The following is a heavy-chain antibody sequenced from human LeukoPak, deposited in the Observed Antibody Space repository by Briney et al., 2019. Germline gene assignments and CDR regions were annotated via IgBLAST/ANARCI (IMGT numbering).Heavy chain of an antibody. CDR1: GYTFTGYY. CDR2: MNPNSGGS. Sequence: ASVTVSCKTSGYTFTGYYMHWVRQAPGQGLEWMGWMNPNSGGSNYAQKFQGRVTMTRDTSIGAAYMELSSLRSDDTAVYYCATRVVAGIPYYFDHWGQGTLVTVSS. CDR3: ATRVVAGIPYYFDH. V-gene: IGHV1-2*02. J-gene: IGHJ4*02. D-gene: IGHD6-19*01.